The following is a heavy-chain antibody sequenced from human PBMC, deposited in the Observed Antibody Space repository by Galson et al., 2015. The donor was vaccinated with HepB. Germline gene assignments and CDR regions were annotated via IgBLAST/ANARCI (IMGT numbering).Heavy chain of an antibody. D-gene: IGHD3-10*01. V-gene: IGHV3-30*03. CDR1: GLTFSDYG. Sequence: SLRLSCAASGLTFSDYGMHWVRQAPGKGLEWVAVVSHDGSIKYYADSVKGRFTISRDNSKSTLYLQMNSLRAEDTPIYYCASREWGLFSTWGQGTLVTVSS. CDR3: ASREWGLFST. CDR2: VSHDGSIK. J-gene: IGHJ5*02.